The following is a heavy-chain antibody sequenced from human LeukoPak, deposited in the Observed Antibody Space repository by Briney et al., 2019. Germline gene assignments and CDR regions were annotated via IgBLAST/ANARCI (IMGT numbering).Heavy chain of an antibody. Sequence: GGSLRLSCAASGFTFSSYAMSWVRQARGKGLEWVSGISDRGDGTYYADSVKRRFTVSRDNSKNMLYLQMNSLRAEDTAVYYCAEGNYGYIFYFDYWGQGTLVTVSS. CDR1: GFTFSSYA. CDR2: ISDRGDGT. J-gene: IGHJ4*02. V-gene: IGHV3-23*01. CDR3: AEGNYGYIFYFDY. D-gene: IGHD3-16*01.